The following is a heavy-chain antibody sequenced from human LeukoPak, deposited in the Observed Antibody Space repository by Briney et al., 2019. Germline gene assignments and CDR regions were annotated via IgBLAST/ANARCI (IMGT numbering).Heavy chain of an antibody. D-gene: IGHD4-11*01. V-gene: IGHV1-8*03. CDR3: ARGRYSNYAVDY. CDR2: MNPNSGNT. Sequence: ASVKVSCKASGYTFTSYDINWVRQATGQGLEWMGWMNPNSGNTGYAQEFQGRVTITRNTSISTAYMELSSLRSEDTAVYYCARGRYSNYAVDYWGQGTLVTVSS. CDR1: GYTFTSYD. J-gene: IGHJ4*02.